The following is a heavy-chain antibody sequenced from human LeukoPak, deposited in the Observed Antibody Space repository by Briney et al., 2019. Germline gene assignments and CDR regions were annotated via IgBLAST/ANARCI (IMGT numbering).Heavy chain of an antibody. J-gene: IGHJ3*02. CDR1: GYTFTSYV. D-gene: IGHD3/OR15-3a*01. Sequence: ASVKVSCKAFGYTFTSYVISWVRQAPGQGLEWMGWISTYNGNTNHAQKLQGRVTMTTDTSTSTAYMELRSLRSDDTAVYYCARGVFLDAFDIWGQGTMVTVSS. V-gene: IGHV1-18*01. CDR3: ARGVFLDAFDI. CDR2: ISTYNGNT.